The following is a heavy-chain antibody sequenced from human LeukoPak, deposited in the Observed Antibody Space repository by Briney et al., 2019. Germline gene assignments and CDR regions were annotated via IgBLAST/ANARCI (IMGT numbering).Heavy chain of an antibody. CDR2: VYSRGNI. CDR3: ARSSLRYYYYYYMDV. V-gene: IGHV4-61*09. D-gene: IGHD3-16*02. J-gene: IGHJ6*03. Sequence: SQTLSLTCTVSGGTITGGSFYWTWIRQPAGKGLEWIGHVYSRGNINYSPSLESRVAISLDRSRNQFSLEVTSMTAADTAVYYCARSSLRYYYYYYMDVWGKGTTVIVSS. CDR1: GGTITGGSFY.